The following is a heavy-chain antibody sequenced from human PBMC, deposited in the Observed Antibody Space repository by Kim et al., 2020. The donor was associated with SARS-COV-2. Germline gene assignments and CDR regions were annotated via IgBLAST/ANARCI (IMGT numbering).Heavy chain of an antibody. Sequence: SETLSLTCTVSGGSISSYYWSWIRQPPGKGLEWIGYVYYSGSTNYNPSLKSRVTISVDTSKNQFSLKLSSVTAADTAVYYCASENIFGRDNWFDSWGQGTLVTVSS. J-gene: IGHJ5*01. D-gene: IGHD3-3*01. CDR3: ASENIFGRDNWFDS. CDR1: GGSISSYY. CDR2: VYYSGST. V-gene: IGHV4-59*01.